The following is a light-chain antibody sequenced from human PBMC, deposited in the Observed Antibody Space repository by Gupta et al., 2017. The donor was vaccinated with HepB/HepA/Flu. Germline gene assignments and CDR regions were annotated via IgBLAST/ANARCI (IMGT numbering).Light chain of an antibody. Sequence: QSVLTPPPSASGTPGQRVTISCSGRNSNIGTNSVNWYQQLPRTATKLRIYTNNQRRSGVPDRVSGSRSGTAASLAISGLQSEDESEDDCAAWDDKLNGWVFGGGTRLTVL. CDR1: NSNIGTNS. CDR3: AAWDDKLNGWV. J-gene: IGLJ3*02. V-gene: IGLV1-44*01. CDR2: TNN.